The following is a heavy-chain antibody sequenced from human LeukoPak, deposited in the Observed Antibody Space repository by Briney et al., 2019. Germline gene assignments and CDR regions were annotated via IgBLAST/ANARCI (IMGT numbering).Heavy chain of an antibody. CDR3: ATGRDGYKLGNY. D-gene: IGHD5-24*01. J-gene: IGHJ4*02. Sequence: HSGGCLRLSCAASGLTVSSNFMNWVRQAPGKGPEWASVIYSGGTTYYADSVKGRFAISRDNSTNTLYLQMNSLRAEDTAVYYCATGRDGYKLGNYWGQGTLVTVSS. CDR1: GLTVSSNF. V-gene: IGHV3-66*02. CDR2: IYSGGTT.